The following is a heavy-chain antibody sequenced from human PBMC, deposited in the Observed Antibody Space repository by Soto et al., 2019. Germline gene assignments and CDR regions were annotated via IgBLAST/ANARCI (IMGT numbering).Heavy chain of an antibody. J-gene: IGHJ4*02. D-gene: IGHD6-13*01. CDR1: GGSISSGGYY. CDR3: ARIPYSSSWYGFDY. CDR2: IYYSGST. V-gene: IGHV4-31*03. Sequence: SVTLSLTCTVSGGSISSGGYYWSWIRQHPGKGLEWIGYIYYSGSTYYNPSLKSRVTISVDTSKNQFSLKLSSVTAADTAVYYCARIPYSSSWYGFDYWGQGTLVTVSS.